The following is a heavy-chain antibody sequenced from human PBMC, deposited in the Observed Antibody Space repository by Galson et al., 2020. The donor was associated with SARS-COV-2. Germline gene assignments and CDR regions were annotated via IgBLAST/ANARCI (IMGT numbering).Heavy chain of an antibody. CDR1: GYTFTSYG. CDR3: ARVALRFLECGMDV. V-gene: IGHV1-18*01. CDR2: ISAYNGNT. D-gene: IGHD3-3*01. Sequence: ASVKVSCKASGYTFTSYGISWVRQAPGQGLEWMGWISAYNGNTNYAQKLQGRVTMTTDTSTSTAYMELRSLRSDDTAVYYCARVALRFLECGMDVWGQGTTVTVSS. J-gene: IGHJ6*02.